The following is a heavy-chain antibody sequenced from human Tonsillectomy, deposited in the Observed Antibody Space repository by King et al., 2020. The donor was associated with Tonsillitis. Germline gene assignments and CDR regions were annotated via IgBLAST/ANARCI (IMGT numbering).Heavy chain of an antibody. J-gene: IGHJ4*02. D-gene: IGHD3-22*01. V-gene: IGHV3-23*04. CDR2: ISGSGGST. CDR1: GFTFSSYA. Sequence: VQLVESGGGLVQPGGSLRLSCAASGFTFSSYAMSWVRQAPGKGLEWVSAISGSGGSTYYADSVKGRFTISRDNSKNTLYLQMNSLRAEDTAVYDCAKSVYYDSSGYYSGRGAIDYWGQGTLVTVSS. CDR3: AKSVYYDSSGYYSGRGAIDY.